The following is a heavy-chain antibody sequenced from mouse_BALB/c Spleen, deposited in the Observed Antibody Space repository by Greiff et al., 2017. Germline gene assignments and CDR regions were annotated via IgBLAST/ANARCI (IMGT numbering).Heavy chain of an antibody. Sequence: VQLQQSGTVLARPGASVKMSCKASGYTFTSYWMHWVKQRPGQGLEWIGAIYPGNSDTSYNQKFKGKAKLTAVTSTSTAYMELSSLTNEDSAVYYCTKEAYGNYGAMDYWGQGTSVTVSS. V-gene: IGHV1-5*01. CDR2: IYPGNSDT. CDR3: TKEAYGNYGAMDY. D-gene: IGHD2-1*01. J-gene: IGHJ4*01. CDR1: GYTFTSYW.